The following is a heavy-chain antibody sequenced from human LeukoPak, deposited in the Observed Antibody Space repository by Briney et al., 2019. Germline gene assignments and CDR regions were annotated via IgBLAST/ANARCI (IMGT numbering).Heavy chain of an antibody. CDR3: ASPGDCSSTSCSDV. CDR2: ISSSGSTI. J-gene: IGHJ6*02. D-gene: IGHD2-2*01. Sequence: GGSLRLSCAASGFTFSDYYMSWIRQAPGKGLEWVSYISSSGSTIYYADSVKGRFTISRDNAKNSLYLQMNSRRAEDTAVYYRASPGDCSSTSCSDVWFRVTTVIV. CDR1: GFTFSDYY. V-gene: IGHV3-11*01.